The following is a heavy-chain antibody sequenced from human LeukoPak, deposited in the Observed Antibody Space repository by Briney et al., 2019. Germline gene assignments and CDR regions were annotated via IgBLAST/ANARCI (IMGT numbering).Heavy chain of an antibody. V-gene: IGHV1-8*01. CDR1: GYTFTSYD. CDR3: ARGAWPAVIATRWFDP. J-gene: IGHJ5*02. Sequence: GASVKVSCKASGYTFTSYDINWVQQATGQGLEWMGWMNPDSGNTGYAQNFQGRVTMTRSTSASTAYMELSSLRSEDTAVYYCARGAWPAVIATRWFDPWGQGTQVTVSS. D-gene: IGHD2-2*01. CDR2: MNPDSGNT.